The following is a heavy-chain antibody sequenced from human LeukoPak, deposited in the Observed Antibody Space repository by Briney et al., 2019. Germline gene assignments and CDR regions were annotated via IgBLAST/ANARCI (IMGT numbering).Heavy chain of an antibody. Sequence: GGSLRLSCAASGITFSSYWMSWVRQAPGKGLEWVANIKQDGSEKYYADSVKGRFSISRDNARNSVYLQMASLRVEDTAVYYCARDPVEWELLLDYWGQGTLVTVSS. CDR3: ARDPVEWELLLDY. J-gene: IGHJ4*02. CDR1: GITFSSYW. V-gene: IGHV3-7*01. CDR2: IKQDGSEK. D-gene: IGHD1-26*01.